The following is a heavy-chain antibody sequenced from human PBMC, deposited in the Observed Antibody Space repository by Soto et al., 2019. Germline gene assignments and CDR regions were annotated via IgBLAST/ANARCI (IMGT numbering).Heavy chain of an antibody. Sequence: PGESLKISCKGSGYSFTSYWIGWVRQMPGKGLEWMGIIYPGDSDTRYSPSFQGQVTISADKSISTAYLQWSSLKASDTAMYYCAGPVWDYDRDYYGMDVWGQGTTVTVSS. V-gene: IGHV5-51*01. CDR2: IYPGDSDT. CDR3: AGPVWDYDRDYYGMDV. CDR1: GYSFTSYW. J-gene: IGHJ6*02. D-gene: IGHD3-22*01.